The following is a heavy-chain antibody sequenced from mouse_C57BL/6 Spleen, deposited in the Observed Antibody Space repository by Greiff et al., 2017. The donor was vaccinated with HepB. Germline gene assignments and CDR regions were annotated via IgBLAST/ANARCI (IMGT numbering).Heavy chain of an antibody. Sequence: QVQLQQSGAELVRPGASVKLSCKASGYTFTDYYINWVKQRPGQGLEWIARIYPGSGNTYYNEKFKGKATLTAEKSSSTAYMQLSSLTSEDSAVYFCARGDTTVVAPFAYWGQGTLVTVSA. CDR1: GYTFTDYY. V-gene: IGHV1-76*01. J-gene: IGHJ3*01. CDR3: ARGDTTVVAPFAY. D-gene: IGHD1-1*01. CDR2: IYPGSGNT.